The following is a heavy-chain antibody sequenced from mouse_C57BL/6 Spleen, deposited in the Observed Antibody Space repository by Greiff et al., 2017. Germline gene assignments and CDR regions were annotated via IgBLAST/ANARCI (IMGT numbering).Heavy chain of an antibody. CDR3: ARDTTADY. Sequence: VQLQQSGPELVKPGASVKISCKASGYTFTDYYMNWVKQSHGKSLEWIGDINPNNGGTSYNQKFKGKATLTVDKSSSTAYMELRSLTSEDSAVDYCARDTTADYWGQGTTLTVSS. CDR2: INPNNGGT. CDR1: GYTFTDYY. J-gene: IGHJ2*01. V-gene: IGHV1-26*01. D-gene: IGHD1-2*01.